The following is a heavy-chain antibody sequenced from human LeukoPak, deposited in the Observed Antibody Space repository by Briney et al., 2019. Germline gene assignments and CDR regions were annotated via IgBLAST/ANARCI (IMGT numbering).Heavy chain of an antibody. V-gene: IGHV3-64D*09. CDR3: VKARGATIKAYFDY. Sequence: GGSLRLSCSASGFPFSSYAMHWVRQAPGKGLEYVSAISDSGGSTYYADSVKGRFTISRDNSKNTLYLQMSSLRAEDTAVYYCVKARGATIKAYFDYWGQGTLVTVSS. D-gene: IGHD5-12*01. CDR1: GFPFSSYA. J-gene: IGHJ4*02. CDR2: ISDSGGST.